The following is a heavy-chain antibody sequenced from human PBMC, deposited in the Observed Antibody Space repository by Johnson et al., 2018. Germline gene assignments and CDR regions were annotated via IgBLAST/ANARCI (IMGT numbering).Heavy chain of an antibody. CDR3: ARGRDGGYDI. V-gene: IGHV3-13*01. Sequence: VQLVESGGGLVQPGGSLRLSCAASGFTFSSYDMFWVRQVIGKGLEWVSAIGTAADTYYSTSVRGRFTISRENAKNSFFLQMNSLTAGDTAVYFFARGRDGGYDIWGKGTMVTVSS. CDR1: GFTFSSYD. J-gene: IGHJ3*02. CDR2: IGTAADT. D-gene: IGHD2-15*01.